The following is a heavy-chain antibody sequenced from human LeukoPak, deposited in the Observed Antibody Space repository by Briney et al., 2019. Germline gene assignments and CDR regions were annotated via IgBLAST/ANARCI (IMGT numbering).Heavy chain of an antibody. J-gene: IGHJ4*02. CDR2: IYYSGGT. Sequence: PSETLSLTCTVSGGSISSYYWSWIRQPPGKGLEWLGYIYYSGGTNYNPSLKSRVTISVDTSKNQFSLKLSSVTAADTAVYYCARGKGYYDSSGYSNYFDYWGQGTLVTVSS. D-gene: IGHD3-22*01. V-gene: IGHV4-59*01. CDR1: GGSISSYY. CDR3: ARGKGYYDSSGYSNYFDY.